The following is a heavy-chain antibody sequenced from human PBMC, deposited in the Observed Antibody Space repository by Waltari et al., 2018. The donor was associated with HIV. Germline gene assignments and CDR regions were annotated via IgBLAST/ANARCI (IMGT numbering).Heavy chain of an antibody. Sequence: EAQLVESGGGLVQPGGSLRLSCAASGFTFSSFWMHWVGQVPGKGLVWGSRINSDGSDTSTADSVKGRFTIFRDNARNTLYLQMHSLRAEDTALYYCVRGAPFDYWGQGALVAVSS. CDR3: VRGAPFDY. J-gene: IGHJ4*02. V-gene: IGHV3-74*01. CDR1: GFTFSSFW. CDR2: INSDGSDT.